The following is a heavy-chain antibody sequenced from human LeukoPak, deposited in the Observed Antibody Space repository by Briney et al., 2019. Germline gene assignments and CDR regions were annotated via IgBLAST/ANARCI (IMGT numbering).Heavy chain of an antibody. D-gene: IGHD2-2*01. CDR1: GGSFSGYY. CDR2: IDHTGST. J-gene: IGHJ5*02. Sequence: PSETLSLTCIVPGGSFSGYYWSWIRQPPGKGLQWTGEIDHTGSTNYNPSLKSRVTISVDTSKNQFSLRLKSVTAADTGVYYCATTRRKAYANHWHWFDPWGQGTVVTVPS. CDR3: ATTRRKAYANHWHWFDP. V-gene: IGHV4-34*01.